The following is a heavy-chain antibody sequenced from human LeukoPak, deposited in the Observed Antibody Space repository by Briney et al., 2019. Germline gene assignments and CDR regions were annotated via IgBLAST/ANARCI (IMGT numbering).Heavy chain of an antibody. D-gene: IGHD6-6*01. Sequence: SETLSLTCAVYGGSFSGYYWSWIRQPPGKGLEWIGEINHSGGTNYNPSLKSRVTISVDTSKNQFSLKLSSVTAADTAVYYCARGLRAARSGLGYWGQGTLVTVSS. CDR3: ARGLRAARSGLGY. V-gene: IGHV4-34*01. J-gene: IGHJ4*02. CDR1: GGSFSGYY. CDR2: INHSGGT.